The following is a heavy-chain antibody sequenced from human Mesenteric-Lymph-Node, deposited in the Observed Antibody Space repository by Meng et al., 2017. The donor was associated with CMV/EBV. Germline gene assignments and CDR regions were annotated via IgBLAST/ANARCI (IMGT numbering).Heavy chain of an antibody. Sequence: SVKVSCKASGYTFTGYYIHWVRQAPGQGLEWMGGIIPILGIANYAQKFQGRVTITADKSTSTAYMELSSLRSEDTAVYYCARAPSGYYDSSGYLGAVWGQGTTVTVSS. V-gene: IGHV1-69*10. J-gene: IGHJ6*02. CDR3: ARAPSGYYDSSGYLGAV. D-gene: IGHD3-22*01. CDR2: IIPILGIA. CDR1: GYTFTGYY.